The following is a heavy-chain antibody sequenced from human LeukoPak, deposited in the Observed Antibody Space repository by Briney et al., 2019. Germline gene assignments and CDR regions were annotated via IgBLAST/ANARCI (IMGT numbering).Heavy chain of an antibody. CDR1: GNYW. CDR2: INSDGSWT. D-gene: IGHD2-2*01. CDR3: VSFYETY. Sequence: GGSLRLSCAASGNYWMXWVRQAPGKGLVWVSHINSDGSWTSYADSVKGRFTISKDNDKNTVYLQMNNLRAEDTAVYYCVSFYETYWGRGTLVTVSS. V-gene: IGHV3-74*01. J-gene: IGHJ4*02.